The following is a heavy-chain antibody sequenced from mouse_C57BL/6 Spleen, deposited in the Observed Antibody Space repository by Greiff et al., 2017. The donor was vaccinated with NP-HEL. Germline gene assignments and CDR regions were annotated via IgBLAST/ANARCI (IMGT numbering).Heavy chain of an antibody. Sequence: QVQLKPSGAELARPGASVKLSCKASGYTFTSYGISWVKQRTGQGLEWIGEIYPRSGNTYYTEKFKGKATLTADKSSSTAYMELRSLTSEDSAVYFCARKGYYGDFDVWGTGTTVTVSA. CDR3: ARKGYYGDFDV. CDR2: IYPRSGNT. V-gene: IGHV1-81*01. CDR1: GYTFTSYG. D-gene: IGHD1-1*01. J-gene: IGHJ1*03.